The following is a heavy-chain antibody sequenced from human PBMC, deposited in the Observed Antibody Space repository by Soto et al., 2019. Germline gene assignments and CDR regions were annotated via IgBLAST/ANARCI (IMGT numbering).Heavy chain of an antibody. V-gene: IGHV4-59*01. CDR2: IYYSGST. Sequence: SETLSLTCTVSCGSISSYYWSWIRQPPGKGLEWIGYIYYSGSTNYNPSLKSRVTISVDTSKNQFSLKLSSVTAADTAVYYCARDPAYSSSSAAFDIWGQGTMVTVSS. CDR1: CGSISSYY. D-gene: IGHD6-6*01. J-gene: IGHJ3*02. CDR3: ARDPAYSSSSAAFDI.